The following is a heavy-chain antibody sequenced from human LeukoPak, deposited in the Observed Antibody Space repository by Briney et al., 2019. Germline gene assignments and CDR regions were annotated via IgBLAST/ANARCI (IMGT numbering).Heavy chain of an antibody. D-gene: IGHD2/OR15-2a*01. CDR2: IKQDGSEK. V-gene: IGHV3-7*03. Sequence: GGSLRLSCRVSGFTFISHAMSWVRQAPGKGLEWVANIKQDGSEKYYVDSVKGRFTISRDNADNSLYLQMNSLRAEDTAVYYCARVERVLLALNYWGQGTLVTVSS. CDR1: GFTFISHA. CDR3: ARVERVLLALNY. J-gene: IGHJ4*02.